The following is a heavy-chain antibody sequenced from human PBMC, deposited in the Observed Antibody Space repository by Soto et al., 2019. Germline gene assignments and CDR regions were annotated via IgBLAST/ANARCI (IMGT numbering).Heavy chain of an antibody. CDR1: GFTFSSYA. CDR2: TSGSGGST. D-gene: IGHD2-2*01. V-gene: IGHV3-23*01. Sequence: GGSLRLSCAASGFTFSSYAMSWVRQAPGKGLEWVSATSGSGGSTYYADSVKARFTISRANSKNTLYLQMNSLKTEDTAVYYCTSAVVTAANYYYYYGMDVWGQGTTVTVSS. J-gene: IGHJ6*02. CDR3: TSAVVTAANYYYYYGMDV.